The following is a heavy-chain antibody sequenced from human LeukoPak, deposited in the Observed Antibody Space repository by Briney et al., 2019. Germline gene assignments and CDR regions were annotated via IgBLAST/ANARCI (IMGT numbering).Heavy chain of an antibody. V-gene: IGHV4-39*01. J-gene: IGHJ4*02. D-gene: IGHD3-16*01. Sequence: PSETLSLTCTASGGSIYSSSYYWGWIRQPPGKGLEWIGSIYFSGSTYYNPSLKSRVTISVDTSKNQFSLKLSSVTAADTAVYFCARQYDYIWGSFYWGQGTLVTVSS. CDR3: ARQYDYIWGSFY. CDR1: GGSIYSSSYY. CDR2: IYFSGST.